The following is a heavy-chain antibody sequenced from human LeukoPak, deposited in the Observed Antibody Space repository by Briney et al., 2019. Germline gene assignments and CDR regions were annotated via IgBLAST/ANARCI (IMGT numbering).Heavy chain of an antibody. J-gene: IGHJ3*02. V-gene: IGHV1-46*01. D-gene: IGHD6-19*01. CDR3: ARDLRVKIGEWLDAFDI. CDR1: GYTFTSYG. CDR2: INPSGGST. Sequence: ASVKVSCKASGYTFTSYGISWVRQAPGQGLEWMGIINPSGGSTSYAQKFQGRVTMTRDMSTSTVYMELSSLRSEDTAVYYCARDLRVKIGEWLDAFDIWGQGTMVTVSS.